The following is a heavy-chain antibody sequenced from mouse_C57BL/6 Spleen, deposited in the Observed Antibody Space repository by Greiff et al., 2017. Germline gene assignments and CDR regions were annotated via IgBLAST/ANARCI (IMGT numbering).Heavy chain of an antibody. CDR3: TRDYRGDYCDY. CDR1: GYTFTDYE. V-gene: IGHV1-15*01. J-gene: IGHJ2*01. Sequence: QVQLQQSGAELVRPGASVTLSCQASGYTFTDYEMHWVKQTPVHGLEWIGAIDPETGGTASNQKFKGKAILTADKSSSTAYMELRSLTSEDSAVYYCTRDYRGDYCDYWGQGTTLTVSS. D-gene: IGHD2-12*01. CDR2: IDPETGGT.